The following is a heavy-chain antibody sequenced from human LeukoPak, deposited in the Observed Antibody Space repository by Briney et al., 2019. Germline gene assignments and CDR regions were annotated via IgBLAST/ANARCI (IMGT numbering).Heavy chain of an antibody. CDR2: IYSGGST. CDR3: ARDTYYYDSSGQH. V-gene: IGHV3-66*01. CDR1: GFTVSSNY. Sequence: PGGSLRLSCAASGFTVSSNYMSWVRQAPGKGLEWVSVIYSGGSTYYADSVKGRFTISRDNSKNTLYLQMNSLRAEDTAVYYCARDTYYYDSSGQHWGQGTLVTVSS. D-gene: IGHD3-22*01. J-gene: IGHJ1*01.